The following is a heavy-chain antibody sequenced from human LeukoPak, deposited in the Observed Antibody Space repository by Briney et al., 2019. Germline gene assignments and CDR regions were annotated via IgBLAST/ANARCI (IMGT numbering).Heavy chain of an antibody. CDR1: GGSIFSSTYY. J-gene: IGHJ4*02. CDR3: ARGFRTGQENYDY. V-gene: IGHV4-61*05. CDR2: IYYSGST. Sequence: SETLSLTCTVSGGSIFSSTYYWGWIRQPPGKGLEWIGYIYYSGSTNYNPSLKSRVTISVDTSKNQFSLKLSSVTAADTAVYYCARGFRTGQENYDYWGQGTLVTVSS. D-gene: IGHD2/OR15-2a*01.